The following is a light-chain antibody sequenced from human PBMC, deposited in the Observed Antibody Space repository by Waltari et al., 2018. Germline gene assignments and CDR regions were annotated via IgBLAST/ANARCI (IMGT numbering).Light chain of an antibody. CDR2: EGA. V-gene: IGLV2-23*01. Sequence: QSALTQPASVSGSPGQSITISCTGTSSDVDLVSWYLQHPGKAPKLGFYEGAKRPSGVADRFSGAKSGTTASLTISGLRPEDEAEYFCSSYAGSVVVFGGGTKVIVL. CDR1: SSDVDL. CDR3: SSYAGSVVV. J-gene: IGLJ2*01.